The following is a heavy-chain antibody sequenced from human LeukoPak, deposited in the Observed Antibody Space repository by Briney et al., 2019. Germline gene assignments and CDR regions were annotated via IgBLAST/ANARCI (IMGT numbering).Heavy chain of an antibody. D-gene: IGHD6-13*01. J-gene: IGHJ4*02. CDR3: ARDREQLAYFDY. V-gene: IGHV3-74*01. CDR1: GFTFSSYW. CDR2: INSDGSST. Sequence: GGSLRLSCAASGFTFSSYWMHWVRQAPGKGLVWVSRINSDGSSTSYADSVKGRFTISRDSAKNTLYLQMNSQRAEDTAVYYCARDREQLAYFDYWGQGTLVTVSS.